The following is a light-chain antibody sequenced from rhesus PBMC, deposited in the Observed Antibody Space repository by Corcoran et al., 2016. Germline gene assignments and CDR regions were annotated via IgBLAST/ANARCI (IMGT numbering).Light chain of an antibody. J-gene: IGKJ3*01. V-gene: IGKV3-31*02. CDR3: QETSNLFT. CDR1: QSVTSY. CDR2: GAP. Sequence: EIVMTQSPATLSLSPGERATLSCRASQSVTSYLAWYQQKPSQAPRLLSYGAPTRATGLPDRFSGRVSGTDFTLTINSLEPEDFAVYYCQETSNLFTFGPGTKLDIK.